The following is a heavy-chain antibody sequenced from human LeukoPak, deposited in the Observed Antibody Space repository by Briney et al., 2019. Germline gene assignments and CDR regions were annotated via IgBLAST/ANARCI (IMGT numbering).Heavy chain of an antibody. V-gene: IGHV1-46*01. CDR2: INPSGGST. J-gene: IGHJ4*02. Sequence: ASVKVSCKASGYTFTSYYMHWVRPAPGQGLEWMGIINPSGGSTSYAQKFQGRVTMTRDMSTSTVYMELSSLRSEDTAVYYCARSYSSGWLVQGYYFDYWGQGTLVTVSS. D-gene: IGHD6-19*01. CDR3: ARSYSSGWLVQGYYFDY. CDR1: GYTFTSYY.